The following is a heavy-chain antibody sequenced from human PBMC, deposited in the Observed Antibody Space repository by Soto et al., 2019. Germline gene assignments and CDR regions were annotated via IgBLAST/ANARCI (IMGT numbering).Heavy chain of an antibody. D-gene: IGHD3-3*01. CDR3: ARGDFWSGYLYFDY. V-gene: IGHV3-33*01. J-gene: IGHJ4*02. CDR1: GFTFSSYG. CDR2: IWYDGSNK. Sequence: GGSLRLSCAASGFTFSSYGMHWVRQAPGKGLEWVAVIWYDGSNKYYADSVKGRFTISRDNSKNTLYLQMNSLRAEDTAVYYCARGDFWSGYLYFDYWGQGTLVTVYS.